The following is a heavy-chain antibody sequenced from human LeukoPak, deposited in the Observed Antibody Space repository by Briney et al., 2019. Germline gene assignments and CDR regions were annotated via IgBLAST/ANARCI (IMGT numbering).Heavy chain of an antibody. CDR1: GFTFSSYG. J-gene: IGHJ4*02. V-gene: IGHV3-30*18. Sequence: GGSLRLSCAASGFTFSSYGMHWVRQAPGKGLEWVAVISYDGSNKYYADSVKGRFTISRDNSKNTLYLQVNSLRAEDTAVYYCAKTGGGSGFDYWGQGTLVTVSS. CDR2: ISYDGSNK. D-gene: IGHD3-16*01. CDR3: AKTGGGSGFDY.